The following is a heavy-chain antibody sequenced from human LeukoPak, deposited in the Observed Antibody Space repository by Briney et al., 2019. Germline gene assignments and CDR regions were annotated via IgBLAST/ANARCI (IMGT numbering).Heavy chain of an antibody. CDR2: IHISGST. CDR3: ARDRGGGVGTLAN. Sequence: SETLSLTCTVSGGSISDSLWSWIRQPAGRGLEWIGRIHISGSTNYNPSLTSRVTMSVDTSKNQASLKLSSVTAADTAIYYCARDRGGGVGTLANWGQGTLVTVSS. J-gene: IGHJ4*02. V-gene: IGHV4-4*07. CDR1: GGSISDSL. D-gene: IGHD1-1*01.